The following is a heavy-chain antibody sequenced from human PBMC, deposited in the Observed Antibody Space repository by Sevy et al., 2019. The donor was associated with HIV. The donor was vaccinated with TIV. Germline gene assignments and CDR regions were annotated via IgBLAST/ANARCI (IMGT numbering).Heavy chain of an antibody. CDR3: ARDLNRGLILDY. Sequence: GGSLRLSCAASGFTFSSYSMNWVRQAPGKGLEWVSSISSSSSYIYYADSVKGRFTISRDNAKNSLYLQMNSLRAEDTALYYCARDLNRGLILDYWGQGTLVTVSS. J-gene: IGHJ4*02. V-gene: IGHV3-21*01. D-gene: IGHD3-10*01. CDR2: ISSSSSYI. CDR1: GFTFSSYS.